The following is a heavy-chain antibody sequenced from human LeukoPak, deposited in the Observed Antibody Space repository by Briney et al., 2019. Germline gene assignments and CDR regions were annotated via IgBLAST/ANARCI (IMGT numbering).Heavy chain of an antibody. J-gene: IGHJ3*01. Sequence: GGSLRLSXAASGYTFSSYFMSWVRQAPGQGLEWVSAINSSSGGTYYAESVKGRVTISRDNSQNTAYMEKNRPRTDDTAVYYCPNVSIPMIVVVSQRILHLWGQGTMVTVPS. CDR1: GYTFSSYF. V-gene: IGHV3-23*01. CDR3: PNVSIPMIVVVSQRILHL. CDR2: INSSSGGT. D-gene: IGHD3-22*01.